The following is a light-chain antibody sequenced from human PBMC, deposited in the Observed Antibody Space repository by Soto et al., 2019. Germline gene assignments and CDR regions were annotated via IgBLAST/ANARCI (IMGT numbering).Light chain of an antibody. V-gene: IGKV3D-20*02. CDR1: QSVSSSY. J-gene: IGKJ1*01. CDR2: DAS. Sequence: EIVLTQSPGTLSLSPGERATVSCRASQSVSSSYLAWYQQKPGQAPRLLIYDASNRATGIPARFSGSGSGTDFTLTISSLEPEDFAVYYCQQRSNWPRTFGQGTKVDIK. CDR3: QQRSNWPRT.